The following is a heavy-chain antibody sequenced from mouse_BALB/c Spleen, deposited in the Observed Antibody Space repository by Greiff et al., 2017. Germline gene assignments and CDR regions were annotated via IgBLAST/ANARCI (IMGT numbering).Heavy chain of an antibody. Sequence: EVQLQESGPELVKPGASVKISCKASGYSFTGYFMNWVMQSHGKSLEWIGRINPYNGDTFYNQKFKGKATLTVDKSSSTAHMELRSLASEDSAVYYCARRYGSRDHGMDYWGQGTSVTVSS. J-gene: IGHJ4*01. CDR1: GYSFTGYF. CDR2: INPYNGDT. CDR3: ARRYGSRDHGMDY. V-gene: IGHV1-20*02. D-gene: IGHD1-1*01.